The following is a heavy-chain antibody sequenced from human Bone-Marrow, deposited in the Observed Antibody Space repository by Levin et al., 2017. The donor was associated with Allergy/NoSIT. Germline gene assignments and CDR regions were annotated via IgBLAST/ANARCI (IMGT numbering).Heavy chain of an antibody. J-gene: IGHJ5*02. CDR3: AKGDIAMVNDWFDP. CDR2: ISYDGSKK. CDR1: GFNFIGYG. Sequence: GGSLRLSCAASGFNFIGYGIHWVRQAPGKGLEWVAVISYDGSKKYYADSVKGQFTVSRDKSKNMVYLQMNSLRAEDTAVYYCAKGDIAMVNDWFDPWGQGTLVTVSS. D-gene: IGHD5-18*01. V-gene: IGHV3-30*18.